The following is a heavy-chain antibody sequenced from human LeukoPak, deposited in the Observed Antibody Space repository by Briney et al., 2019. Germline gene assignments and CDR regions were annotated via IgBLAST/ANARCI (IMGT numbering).Heavy chain of an antibody. CDR1: GYIFTDYY. J-gene: IGHJ5*02. CDR2: INPNGGGT. Sequence: GASVKVSRKTSGYIFTDYYIHWVRQAPGQGLEWMGWINPNGGGTNYAQKFQGRVTMTRDTSITTAYMELSGLRSDDTAVYYCGRGTKPCDPWGQGTLITASS. D-gene: IGHD1-14*01. V-gene: IGHV1-2*02. CDR3: GRGTKPCDP.